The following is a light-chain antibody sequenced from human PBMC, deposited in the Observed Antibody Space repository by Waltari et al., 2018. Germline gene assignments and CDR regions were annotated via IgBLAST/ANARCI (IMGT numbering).Light chain of an antibody. V-gene: IGLV4-69*01. Sequence: QLVLTQSPSASASLGASVKPTCPLSSGHSTYPIALHQPQPEKGPRYLMKLNSDGSHSKGDGIPDRFSGSSSGAERYLTISSLQSEDEADYYCQTWGTGIVVFGGGTKLTVL. J-gene: IGLJ2*01. CDR2: LNSDGSH. CDR1: SGHSTYP. CDR3: QTWGTGIVV.